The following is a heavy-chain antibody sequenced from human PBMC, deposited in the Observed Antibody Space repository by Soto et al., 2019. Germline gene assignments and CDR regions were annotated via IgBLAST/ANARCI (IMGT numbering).Heavy chain of an antibody. V-gene: IGHV3-30*18. Sequence: QVQLVQSGGGVVQPGRSLRLSCAGSGFTFSSYGIHWVRQAPGKGLEWVALISYDGGNEKYTESVKDRFTISRDDSHNVAYLQMSSLRTEDTAMYYCAKDRDSGTYPTDFDYWGQGSLVTVSS. CDR1: GFTFSSYG. CDR3: AKDRDSGTYPTDFDY. CDR2: ISYDGGNE. J-gene: IGHJ4*02. D-gene: IGHD1-26*01.